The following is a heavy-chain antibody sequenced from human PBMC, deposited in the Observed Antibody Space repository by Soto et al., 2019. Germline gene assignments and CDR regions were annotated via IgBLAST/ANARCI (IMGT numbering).Heavy chain of an antibody. V-gene: IGHV4-34*01. CDR1: GGSFSGYY. CDR3: ARGQLGGKWFDT. D-gene: IGHD1-1*01. CDR2: INHSGST. Sequence: XETLSLSCAVYGGSFSGYYWSWIRQPPGKGLEWIGEINHSGSTNYKPSLKSRVTISVDTSKNQFSLKLSSVTAADTAVYYCARGQLGGKWFDTWGQGTLVTVPS. J-gene: IGHJ5*02.